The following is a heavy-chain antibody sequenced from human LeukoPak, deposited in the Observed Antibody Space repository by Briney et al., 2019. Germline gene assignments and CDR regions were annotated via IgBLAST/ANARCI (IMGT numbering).Heavy chain of an antibody. Sequence: GGSLKISCKGSGYGFTSYWIGWVRQMPGKGLEWMGIIHPGDSDTRYSLSFQGQVTISADKSISTAYLQWSSLKASDTAMYYCARGERIAVAGFDYWGQGTLVTVSS. D-gene: IGHD6-19*01. CDR2: IHPGDSDT. V-gene: IGHV5-51*01. CDR1: GYGFTSYW. CDR3: ARGERIAVAGFDY. J-gene: IGHJ4*02.